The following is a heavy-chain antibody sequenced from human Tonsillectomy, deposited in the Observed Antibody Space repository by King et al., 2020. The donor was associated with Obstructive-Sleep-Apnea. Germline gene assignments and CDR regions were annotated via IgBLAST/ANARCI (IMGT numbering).Heavy chain of an antibody. J-gene: IGHJ4*02. CDR3: ARDKSTAIFDY. V-gene: IGHV3-11*01. CDR2: ISSSGTPT. CDR1: GFSFSDYY. Sequence: QVQVMESGGGLVKPEGSLRLSCAASGFSFSDYYMSWIRQAPGKGLEWVSYISSSGTPTYYADSVKGRFTISRDNAKNSLYLQMNSLRAEDTAVYFCARDKSTAIFDYWGRGTRVTVSS. D-gene: IGHD2-21*02.